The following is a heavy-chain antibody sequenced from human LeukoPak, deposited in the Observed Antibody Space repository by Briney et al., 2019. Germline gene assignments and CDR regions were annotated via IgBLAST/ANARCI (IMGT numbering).Heavy chain of an antibody. CDR3: ARGPTTVTTFDP. J-gene: IGHJ5*02. CDR2: IYYSGST. D-gene: IGHD4-17*01. CDR1: GGPINSNIYY. V-gene: IGHV4-39*07. Sequence: SETLSLTCNVSGGPINSNIYYWAWVRQPPGKGLEWIGSIYYSGSTYYNPSLKRRNTIVVDTFKTEVSLKMRSATAAHTAAYYCARGPTTVTTFDPWGHGTPVTVSS.